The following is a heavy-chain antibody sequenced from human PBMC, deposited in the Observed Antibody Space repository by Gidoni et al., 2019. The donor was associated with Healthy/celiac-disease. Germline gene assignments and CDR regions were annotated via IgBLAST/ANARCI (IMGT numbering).Heavy chain of an antibody. CDR2: INPSGGST. Sequence: QVQLLQSGAEVKKPGASVKVSCKASGYTFNSYYMHWVRQAPGQGLEWMGIINPSGGSTSYAQKFQGRVTMTRDTSTSTVYMELSSLRSEDTAVYYCARRDSSQVYYYGMDVWGQGTTVTVSS. CDR3: ARRDSSQVYYYGMDV. J-gene: IGHJ6*02. V-gene: IGHV1-46*02. CDR1: GYTFNSYY.